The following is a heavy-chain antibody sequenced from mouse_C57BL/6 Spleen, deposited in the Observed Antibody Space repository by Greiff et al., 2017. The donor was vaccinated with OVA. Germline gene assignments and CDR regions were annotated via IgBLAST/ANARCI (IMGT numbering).Heavy chain of an antibody. CDR2: IDPEDGET. CDR3: ARGVYYYAMDY. Sequence: VQLQQSGAELVKPGASVKLSCTASGFNINDYYMHWVKQRTEPGLEWIGRIDPEDGETKYAPKFKGKATITADTASNTAYLQLSSLTSEDTAVYYCARGVYYYAMDYWGQGTSVTVSS. J-gene: IGHJ4*01. V-gene: IGHV14-2*01. CDR1: GFNINDYY.